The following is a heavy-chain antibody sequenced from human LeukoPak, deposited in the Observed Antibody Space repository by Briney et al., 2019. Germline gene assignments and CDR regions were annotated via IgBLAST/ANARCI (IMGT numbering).Heavy chain of an antibody. CDR3: ARKPLSGGYGGTIDY. D-gene: IGHD5-12*01. Sequence: GGSLRLSCAASGFNFSRNWMTWVRQAPGKGLEWVANIKQDGREEYYVDSVKGRFTISRDNAKNTLYLRMNSLRAEDTAIYYCARKPLSGGYGGTIDYWGQGTLVTVSS. CDR2: IKQDGREE. V-gene: IGHV3-7*01. CDR1: GFNFSRNW. J-gene: IGHJ4*02.